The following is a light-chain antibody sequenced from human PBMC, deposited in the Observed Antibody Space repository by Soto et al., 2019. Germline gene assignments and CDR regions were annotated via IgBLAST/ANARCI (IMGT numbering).Light chain of an antibody. CDR2: GAS. J-gene: IGKJ1*01. CDR3: QQYGSSLWT. V-gene: IGKV3-20*01. Sequence: EIVLTQSPGTLSLSPGERATLSCRASQSVSSSYLAWFQQKPGQAPRLLIYGASSRATGTPDRFSGSGSGTDFTLTISRLEPEDFAVYYCQQYGSSLWTFGLGTKVEIK. CDR1: QSVSSSY.